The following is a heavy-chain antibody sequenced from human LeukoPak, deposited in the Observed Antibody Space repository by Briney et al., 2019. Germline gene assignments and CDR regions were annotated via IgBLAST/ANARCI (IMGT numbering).Heavy chain of an antibody. CDR2: INWNGGST. Sequence: GGSLRLSCAASGFTFDDYGMSWVRQAPGKGLEWVSGINWNGGSTGYADSVKGRFTISRDNAKNSLYLQMNSLRAEDTALYYCARAEGYDFWSGLGISFDYWGQGALVTVSS. V-gene: IGHV3-20*04. CDR3: ARAEGYDFWSGLGISFDY. D-gene: IGHD3-3*01. J-gene: IGHJ4*02. CDR1: GFTFDDYG.